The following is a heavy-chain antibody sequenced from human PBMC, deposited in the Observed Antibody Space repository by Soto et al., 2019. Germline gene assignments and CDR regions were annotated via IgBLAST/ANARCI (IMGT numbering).Heavy chain of an antibody. Sequence: SETLSLTCTVSGGSISSYYWSWIRQPPGKGLEWIGYIYYSGSTNYNPSLKSRVTISVDTSKNQFSLKLQSVTAADTAVYYCARDRSIATAGGSHSYYGMDVWGQGTTVTVS. D-gene: IGHD6-13*01. CDR3: ARDRSIATAGGSHSYYGMDV. J-gene: IGHJ6*02. CDR2: IYYSGST. V-gene: IGHV4-59*01. CDR1: GGSISSYY.